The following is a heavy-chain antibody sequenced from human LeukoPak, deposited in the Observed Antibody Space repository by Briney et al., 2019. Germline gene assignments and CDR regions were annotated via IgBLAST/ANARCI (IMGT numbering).Heavy chain of an antibody. J-gene: IGHJ4*02. D-gene: IGHD3-9*01. CDR3: ANGKGYFEF. V-gene: IGHV3-23*01. CDR2: IRSNGDTT. Sequence: GGSLRLSCTASGFTFSSLAMTWVRQAPGKGLEWVSTIRSNGDTTYNADSVKGRFTISRDNSKNTVYLQMNGLRAEDTAVYYCANGKGYFEFWGQGTLVTASS. CDR1: GFTFSSLA.